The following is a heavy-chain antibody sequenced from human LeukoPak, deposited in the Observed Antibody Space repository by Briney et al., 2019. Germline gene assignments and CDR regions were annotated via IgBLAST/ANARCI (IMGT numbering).Heavy chain of an antibody. D-gene: IGHD3-10*01. CDR1: GFTFSSYA. CDR3: GKDDYGSDHI. CDR2: ISGSGGST. J-gene: IGHJ4*02. V-gene: IGHV3-23*01. Sequence: PRESLRLSCAASGFTFSSYAMSWVRQAPGEGLEWVSAISGSGGSTYYADSVKGRFTISRDNSKNTPYLQTNSLRAEDTAVNYRGKDDYGSDHIWGQGSLVTVVS.